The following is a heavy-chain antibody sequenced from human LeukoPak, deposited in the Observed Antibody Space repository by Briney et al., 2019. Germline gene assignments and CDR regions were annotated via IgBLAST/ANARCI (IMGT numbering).Heavy chain of an antibody. CDR2: ISWNSGTI. D-gene: IGHD3-10*01. J-gene: IGHJ4*02. V-gene: IGHV3-9*01. CDR3: AKDVFTMVRGVLEY. Sequence: GGPLRLSCAASGFTFSSYAMSWVRQAPGKGLEWVSGISWNSGTIGYADSVKGRFSISRDNAKNSLYLQMNSLRAEDTALYYCAKDVFTMVRGVLEYWGQGTLVTVSS. CDR1: GFTFSSYA.